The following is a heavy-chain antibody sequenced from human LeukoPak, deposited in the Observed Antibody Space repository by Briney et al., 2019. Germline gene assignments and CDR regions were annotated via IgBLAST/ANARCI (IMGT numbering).Heavy chain of an antibody. CDR3: ARALEV. J-gene: IGHJ4*02. Sequence: SETLSLTCAVYGGSFSGYYWSWIRQPPGKGLEWIGYIYYSGSTYYNPSLKSRVTISVDTSKNQFSLKLSSVTAADTAVYYCARALEVWGQGTLVTVSS. CDR2: IYYSGST. CDR1: GGSFSGYY. D-gene: IGHD5-24*01. V-gene: IGHV4-34*09.